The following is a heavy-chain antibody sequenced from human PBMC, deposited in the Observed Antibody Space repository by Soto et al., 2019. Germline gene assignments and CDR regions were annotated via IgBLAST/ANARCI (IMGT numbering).Heavy chain of an antibody. CDR2: ISGSGGST. Sequence: GGSLRLSCAASGFTFSSYAMSWVRQAPGKGLEWVSAISGSGGSTYYADSVKGRFTISRDNSKNTLYLQMNSLRAEDTAVYYCAKDGEVVPAAPLDYWGQGTLVTVSS. D-gene: IGHD2-2*01. V-gene: IGHV3-23*01. CDR3: AKDGEVVPAAPLDY. CDR1: GFTFSSYA. J-gene: IGHJ4*02.